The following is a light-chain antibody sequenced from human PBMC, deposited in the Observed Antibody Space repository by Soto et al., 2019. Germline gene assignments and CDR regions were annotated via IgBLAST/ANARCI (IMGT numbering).Light chain of an antibody. Sequence: DIQMSQSPSSLSASVGDRVTITCRAAESISRHLNWYQQKPGRAPDLLIYAASTLQNGVPSRFTGSGSGTEFTLTISSLQSDDFATYYCQQYSTYPITFGQGTRLEIK. V-gene: IGKV1-39*01. CDR1: ESISRH. CDR3: QQYSTYPIT. J-gene: IGKJ5*01. CDR2: AAS.